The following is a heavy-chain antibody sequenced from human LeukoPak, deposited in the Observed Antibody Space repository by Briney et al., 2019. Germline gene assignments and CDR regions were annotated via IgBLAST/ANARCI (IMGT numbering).Heavy chain of an antibody. D-gene: IGHD3-22*01. J-gene: IGHJ4*02. V-gene: IGHV3-23*01. CDR2: ISGSGGSS. CDR3: AKGRGRYYDSSGYYWGYYFDS. Sequence: GGSLRLSCAASGFIFSTYAVNWVRQAPGKGLEWVSTISGSGGSSYYADSVKGRFTISRDNSKNTLYLQMSSLRAEDTAVYYCAKGRGRYYDSSGYYWGYYFDSWGQGILVTVST. CDR1: GFIFSTYA.